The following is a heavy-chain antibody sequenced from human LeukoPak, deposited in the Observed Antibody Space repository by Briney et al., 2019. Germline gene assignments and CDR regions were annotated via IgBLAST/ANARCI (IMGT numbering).Heavy chain of an antibody. Sequence: GGSLRLSCGASGFTFSNNAMYWVRQAPGKGLEWVSGISDNGRSTYYADSVKGRFTISRDKSKKMLYLPMNSLRAEDTAIYYCAKDLAGTTSFDFWGQGTLVTVSS. J-gene: IGHJ4*02. D-gene: IGHD1-7*01. CDR3: AKDLAGTTSFDF. CDR1: GFTFSNNA. CDR2: ISDNGRST. V-gene: IGHV3-23*01.